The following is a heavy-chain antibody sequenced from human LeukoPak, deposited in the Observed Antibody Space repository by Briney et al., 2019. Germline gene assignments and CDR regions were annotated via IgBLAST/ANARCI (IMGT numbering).Heavy chain of an antibody. J-gene: IGHJ4*02. CDR3: ARDGYSGNDGL. Sequence: SETLSLTCNVSGGSISTYYWSWIRQPPGKGLERIGYIYHSGSTKYNPSLKSRVTISVDTSKNQFSLKLSSVTAADTAVYYCARDGYSGNDGLWGQGTLVTVSS. CDR2: IYHSGST. V-gene: IGHV4-59*01. CDR1: GGSISTYY. D-gene: IGHD5-12*01.